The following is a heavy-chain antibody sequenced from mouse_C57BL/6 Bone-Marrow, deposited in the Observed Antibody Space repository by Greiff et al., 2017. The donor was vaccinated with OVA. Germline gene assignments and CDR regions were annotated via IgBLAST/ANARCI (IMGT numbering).Heavy chain of an antibody. Sequence: EVQRVESGGDLVKPGGSLKLSCAASGFTFSSYGMSWVRQTPDKRLEWVATISSGGSYTYYPDSVKGRFTISRDKAKNTLYLQMSSLKSEDTAMYYCARHLVAYWGQGTLVTVSA. V-gene: IGHV5-6*01. J-gene: IGHJ3*01. CDR2: ISSGGSYT. CDR3: ARHLVAY. CDR1: GFTFSSYG.